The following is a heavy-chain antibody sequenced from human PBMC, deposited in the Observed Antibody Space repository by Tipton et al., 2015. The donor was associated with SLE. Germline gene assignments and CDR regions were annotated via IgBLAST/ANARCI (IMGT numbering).Heavy chain of an antibody. CDR3: ATHPRSYSSGWSYYFDY. CDR2: IYSGGST. Sequence: GLVKPSETLSLTCSVSGGSINNYYWTWIRQPPGKGLEWIGYIYSGGSTNYNPSLKSRVTISVDTSKNQFSLRLSSVTAADTAVYYCATHPRSYSSGWSYYFDYWGQGALVTVSS. J-gene: IGHJ4*01. V-gene: IGHV4-59*01. D-gene: IGHD6-19*01. CDR1: GGSINNYY.